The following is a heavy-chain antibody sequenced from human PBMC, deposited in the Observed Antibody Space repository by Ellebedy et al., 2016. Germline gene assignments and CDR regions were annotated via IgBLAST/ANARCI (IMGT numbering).Heavy chain of an antibody. Sequence: SETLSLXXAVYGGSFSGYYWSWIRQPPGKGLEWIGEINHSGSTNYNPSLKSRVTISVDTSKNQFSLKLSSVTAADTAVYYCARVAYFSSGTYYYFDYWGQGTLVTVSS. CDR1: GGSFSGYY. CDR3: ARVAYFSSGTYYYFDY. V-gene: IGHV4-34*01. D-gene: IGHD3-10*01. CDR2: INHSGST. J-gene: IGHJ4*02.